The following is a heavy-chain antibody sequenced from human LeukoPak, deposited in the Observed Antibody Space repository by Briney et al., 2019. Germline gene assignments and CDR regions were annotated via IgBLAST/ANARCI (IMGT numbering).Heavy chain of an antibody. CDR3: TTWGYSGINSPFGY. Sequence: GGSLRLSCAASGFTFSSYAMHWVRQAPGKGLEWVAVISYDGSNKYYADSVKGRFTISRDNSKNTLYLQMNSLKIEDTAVYYCTTWGYSGINSPFGYWGRGTLVTVSS. D-gene: IGHD4-23*01. CDR2: ISYDGSNK. V-gene: IGHV3-30-3*01. CDR1: GFTFSSYA. J-gene: IGHJ4*02.